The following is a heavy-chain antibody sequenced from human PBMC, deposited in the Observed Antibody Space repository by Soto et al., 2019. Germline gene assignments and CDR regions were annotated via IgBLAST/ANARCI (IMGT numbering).Heavy chain of an antibody. V-gene: IGHV4-34*01. J-gene: IGHJ5*02. Sequence: SETLSLTCAVSGGSFSGYYWSWIRQPPGRGLEWIGELDHSGSPNYNPSLNSRVTMSIDTSKSQFSLKLNSVTAADTAVYFCARAYSSGWYWFDPWGQGTLVTVSS. CDR2: LDHSGSP. D-gene: IGHD6-19*01. CDR3: ARAYSSGWYWFDP. CDR1: GGSFSGYY.